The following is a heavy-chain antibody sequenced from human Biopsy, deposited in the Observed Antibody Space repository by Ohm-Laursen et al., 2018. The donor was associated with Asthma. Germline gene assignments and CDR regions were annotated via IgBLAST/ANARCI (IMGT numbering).Heavy chain of an antibody. CDR1: GFTFGEYC. Sequence: SLRLSCPAYGFTFGEYCMSRVRQVPGQGMAWVANIKHDGSEKNHVDSLKGRFTISRDNAKNLLCLQMNSLRAEDTAVYYCARTFHFWSPYHAEHYQLWGQGTLVTVSS. CDR2: IKHDGSEK. CDR3: ARTFHFWSPYHAEHYQL. V-gene: IGHV3-7*01. J-gene: IGHJ1*01. D-gene: IGHD3-3*01.